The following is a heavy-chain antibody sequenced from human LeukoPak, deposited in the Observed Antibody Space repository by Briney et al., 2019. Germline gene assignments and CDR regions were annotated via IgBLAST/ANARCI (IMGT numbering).Heavy chain of an antibody. J-gene: IGHJ4*02. D-gene: IGHD6-19*01. CDR1: GLTFTHAW. CDR2: IRSKADGGTT. V-gene: IGHV3-15*01. Sequence: GGSLRLSCAASGLTFTHAWMSWVRQAPGKGLEWVGRIRSKADGGTTDYAAPVKGRFTISRDDSKNTLYLQMNSLQSEDTAVYYCTTTQPFSIAVAGTRLDYWGQGTLVTVSS. CDR3: TTTQPFSIAVAGTRLDY.